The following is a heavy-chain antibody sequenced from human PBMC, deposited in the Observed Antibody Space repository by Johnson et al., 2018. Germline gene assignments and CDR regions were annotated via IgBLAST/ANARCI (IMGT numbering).Heavy chain of an antibody. V-gene: IGHV3-9*01. Sequence: VQLVESGGGLVQPGRSLRLSCAASGFTFDDYAMHWVRQAPGKGLEWVSGIRWNSGSIGYADSVKGRFPISRDNSNNSLYLQMNSLRTEETALYYCAKDISPWSPYYDFWSGYEPPYGMDVWGQGTTVTVSS. CDR3: AKDISPWSPYYDFWSGYEPPYGMDV. J-gene: IGHJ6*02. CDR1: GFTFDDYA. CDR2: IRWNSGSI. D-gene: IGHD3-3*01.